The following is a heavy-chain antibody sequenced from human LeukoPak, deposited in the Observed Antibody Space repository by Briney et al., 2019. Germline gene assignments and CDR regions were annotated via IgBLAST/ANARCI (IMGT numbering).Heavy chain of an antibody. CDR2: INPNSGGT. CDR1: GYTFTGYY. D-gene: IGHD6-13*01. Sequence: ASVTVSCKASGYTFTGYYIHWVRQAPGQGLEWMGWINPNSGGTSYAQKFQGRVTMTRDTSISTAYMDLSRLSSDDTAMYHCAREGGLPAVGTIGNCFDPWGQGTLVTVSS. CDR3: AREGGLPAVGTIGNCFDP. J-gene: IGHJ5*02. V-gene: IGHV1-2*02.